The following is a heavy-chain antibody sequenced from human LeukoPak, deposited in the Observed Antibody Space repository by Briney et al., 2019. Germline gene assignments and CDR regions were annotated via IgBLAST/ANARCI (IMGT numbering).Heavy chain of an antibody. CDR1: GYTFTSYY. CDR3: ARVVEYDIVVVPAAMGLGY. Sequence: ASVKVSCKASGYTFTSYYMHWVRQAPGQGLEWMGIINPSGGSTSYAQKFQGRVTMTRDMSTSTVYMELSSLRSEDTAVYYCARVVEYDIVVVPAAMGLGYWGQGTLVTVSS. CDR2: INPSGGST. V-gene: IGHV1-46*01. D-gene: IGHD2-2*01. J-gene: IGHJ4*02.